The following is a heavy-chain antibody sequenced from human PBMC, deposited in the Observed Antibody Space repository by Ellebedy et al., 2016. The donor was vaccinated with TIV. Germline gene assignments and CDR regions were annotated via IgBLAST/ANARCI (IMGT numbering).Heavy chain of an antibody. V-gene: IGHV1-18*04. D-gene: IGHD5-12*01. J-gene: IGHJ5*02. CDR1: GYTFTSYG. CDR3: ARDMVQGMVATYVWFDH. CDR2: ISAYNGNT. Sequence: ASVKVSCKASGYTFTSYGLSWVRQAPGQGLEWMGWISAYNGNTNYAQKFQGRVTMTTDTSTSTAYMELRSLRSDDTAVYYCARDMVQGMVATYVWFDHWGQGTLVTVSS.